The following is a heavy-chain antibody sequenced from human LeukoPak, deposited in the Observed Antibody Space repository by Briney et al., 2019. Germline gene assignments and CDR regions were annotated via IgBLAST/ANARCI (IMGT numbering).Heavy chain of an antibody. CDR1: GFTFSSYA. Sequence: GGSLRLSCAASGFTFSSYAMHWVRQAPGKGLEWVAVISYDGSNKYYADSVKGRFTISRDNSKNTLYLQMNSLRAEDTAVYYCARGPGYCSSTSCYAGSTFDPWGQGTLVTVSS. CDR2: ISYDGSNK. V-gene: IGHV3-30-3*01. D-gene: IGHD2-2*01. J-gene: IGHJ5*02. CDR3: ARGPGYCSSTSCYAGSTFDP.